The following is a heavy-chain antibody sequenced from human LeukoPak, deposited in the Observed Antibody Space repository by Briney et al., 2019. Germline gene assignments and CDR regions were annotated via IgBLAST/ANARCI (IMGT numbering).Heavy chain of an antibody. V-gene: IGHV3-30*18. CDR1: GFSFSNYG. D-gene: IGHD6-19*01. Sequence: GGSLRLSCAASGFSFSNYGMHWVRQAPGKGLEWVAVISYDGSNEYYADSAKGRFTISRDNSKNTLFLQMNSLRGEDTAVYYCAKDLSSGWYFNYWGQGTLVTVSS. CDR2: ISYDGSNE. J-gene: IGHJ4*02. CDR3: AKDLSSGWYFNY.